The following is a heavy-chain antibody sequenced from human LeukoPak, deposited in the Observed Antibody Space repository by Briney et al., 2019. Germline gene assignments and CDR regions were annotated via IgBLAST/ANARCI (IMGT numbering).Heavy chain of an antibody. CDR3: AREDHRSGTYYGMDV. J-gene: IGHJ6*02. CDR1: GFTVSSKY. V-gene: IGHV3-53*01. Sequence: PEGSLRLSCAASGFTVSSKYMSWVRQAPGKGLEWVSVIYSGGATYYADSVKGRFTISRDNSKNTLYLQMNSLRAEDTAVYHCAREDHRSGTYYGMDVWGQGTTVIVSS. D-gene: IGHD3-10*01. CDR2: IYSGGAT.